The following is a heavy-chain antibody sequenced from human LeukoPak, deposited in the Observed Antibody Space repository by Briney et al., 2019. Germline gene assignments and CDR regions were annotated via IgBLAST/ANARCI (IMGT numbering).Heavy chain of an antibody. CDR2: IYYSGST. J-gene: IGHJ6*02. V-gene: IGHV4-39*01. CDR1: GGSISSSSYY. CDR3: ARRGIGVIMSGPDYGMDV. Sequence: PSETLSLTCTVSGGSISSSSYYWGWIRQPPGKGLEWIGSIYYSGSTYYNPSLKSRVTISVDTSKNQFSLKLSSVTAADTAVYYCARRGIGVIMSGPDYGMDVWGQGTTVTVSS. D-gene: IGHD3-3*01.